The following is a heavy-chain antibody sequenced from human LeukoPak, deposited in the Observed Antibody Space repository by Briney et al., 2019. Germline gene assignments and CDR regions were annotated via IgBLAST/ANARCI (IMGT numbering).Heavy chain of an antibody. V-gene: IGHV1-69*06. J-gene: IGHJ1*01. Sequence: SVKVSCKASGGTFSSYAISWVRQAPGQGLEWMGGIIPIFGTANYAQKFQGRVTITADKSTSTAYMELSSLRSEDTAVYYCAQSNSWARRIEYFQHWGQGTLVTVSS. CDR1: GGTFSSYA. CDR3: AQSNSWARRIEYFQH. D-gene: IGHD6-13*01. CDR2: IIPIFGTA.